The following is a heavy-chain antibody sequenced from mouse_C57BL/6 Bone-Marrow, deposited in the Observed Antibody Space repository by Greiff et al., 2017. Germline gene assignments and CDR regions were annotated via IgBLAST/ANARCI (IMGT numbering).Heavy chain of an antibody. D-gene: IGHD5-2*01. CDR1: GYTFTSYG. Sequence: QVQLQQSGAELARPGASVKLSCKASGYTFTSYGISWVKQRTGQGLEWIGEIYPRSGNTYYNEKFKGKATLTADKSSSTAYMELRSLTSEASAVYFCAREREYCGLDYWGQGTTLTVSS. CDR2: IYPRSGNT. CDR3: AREREYCGLDY. V-gene: IGHV1-81*01. J-gene: IGHJ2*01.